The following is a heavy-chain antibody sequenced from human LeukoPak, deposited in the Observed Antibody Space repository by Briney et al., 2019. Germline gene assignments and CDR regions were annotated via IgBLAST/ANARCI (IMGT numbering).Heavy chain of an antibody. CDR3: TTDSVDYGGNSNFDY. J-gene: IGHJ4*02. CDR2: IKSKTDGGTT. V-gene: IGHV3-15*01. D-gene: IGHD4-23*01. Sequence: WVRQAPGKGLEWVGRIKSKTDGGTTDYAAPVKGRFTISRDESKNTLYLQMNSLKTEDTAVYYCTTDSVDYGGNSNFDYWGQGTLVTVSS.